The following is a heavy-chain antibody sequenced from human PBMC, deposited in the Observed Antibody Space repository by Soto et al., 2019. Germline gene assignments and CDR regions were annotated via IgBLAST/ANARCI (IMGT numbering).Heavy chain of an antibody. CDR3: ARYRREAVAGYTLDN. J-gene: IGHJ4*02. CDR1: GGSISSNY. CDR2: VYNSGST. Sequence: SETLSLTCTVSGGSISSNYWTWIRQPPGKGLECIGYVYNSGSTDYNPSLKSRVTISEDTSKSQFSLKVNSMTAADTAVYYCARYRREAVAGYTLDNWGQGILVTVSS. D-gene: IGHD6-13*01. V-gene: IGHV4-59*01.